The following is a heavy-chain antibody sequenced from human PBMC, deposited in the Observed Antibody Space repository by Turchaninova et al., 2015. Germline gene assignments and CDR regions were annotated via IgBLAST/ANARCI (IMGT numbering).Heavy chain of an antibody. CDR2: IYPVDSDT. Sequence: EVQLVKSGAEVNTPGGSLKISCKGSGYSFTPYWTGWVHQMPGKGREWMGIIYPVDSDTKNSPSFQGQVTSSAAKYISTAYLQWSSLKASDTAMYYCARRLYSNGMDVWGQGTTVTVSS. V-gene: IGHV5-51*07. J-gene: IGHJ6*02. CDR3: ARRLYSNGMDV. CDR1: GYSFTPYW. D-gene: IGHD2-21*01.